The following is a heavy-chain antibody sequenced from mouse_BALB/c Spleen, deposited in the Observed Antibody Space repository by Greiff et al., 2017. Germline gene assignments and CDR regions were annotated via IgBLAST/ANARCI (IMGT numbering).Heavy chain of an antibody. Sequence: QVQLQQSGAELARPGASVKLSCKASGYTFTSYWMQWVKQRPGQGLEWIGAIYPGDGDTRYTQKFKGKATLTADKSSSTAYMQLSSLASEDSAVYYCARSRYYFDYWGQGTTLTVSS. CDR3: ARSRYYFDY. V-gene: IGHV1-87*01. CDR2: IYPGDGDT. CDR1: GYTFTSYW. J-gene: IGHJ2*01.